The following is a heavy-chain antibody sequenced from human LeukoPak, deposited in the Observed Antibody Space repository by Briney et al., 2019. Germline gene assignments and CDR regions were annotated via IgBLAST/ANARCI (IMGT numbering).Heavy chain of an antibody. CDR3: TSGYCSGGSCLYYFDY. CDR1: GGSFSGYY. V-gene: IGHV4-34*01. D-gene: IGHD2-15*01. Sequence: PSETLSLTCAVYGGSFSGYYWSWIRQPPGKGLEWIGEINHSGSTNYNPSLKSRVTISVDTSKNQFSLKLSSVTAADTAVYYCTSGYCSGGSCLYYFDYWGQGTLVTVSS. J-gene: IGHJ4*02. CDR2: INHSGST.